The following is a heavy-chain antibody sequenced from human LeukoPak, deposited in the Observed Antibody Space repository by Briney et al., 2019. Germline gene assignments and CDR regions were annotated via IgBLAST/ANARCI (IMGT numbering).Heavy chain of an antibody. CDR3: GKGTDRTSGGYF. J-gene: IGHJ4*02. Sequence: PGGSLRLSCAASGFTFSSYAMNWVRQAPGKGLEWVSAIGGGGGSPYYADSVKGRFTISRDNSKNTLYLQMNSLSAEDTAVYYCGKGTDRTSGGYFWGQGTLVTVSS. V-gene: IGHV3-23*01. D-gene: IGHD1-26*01. CDR1: GFTFSSYA. CDR2: IGGGGGSP.